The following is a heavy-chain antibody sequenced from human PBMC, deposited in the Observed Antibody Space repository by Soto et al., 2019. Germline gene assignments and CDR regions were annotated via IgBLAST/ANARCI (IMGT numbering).Heavy chain of an antibody. CDR2: IYYNGTT. V-gene: IGHV4-31*11. Sequence: SETLSLTCAVSGGSISSSNFYGSCIRQHPGKGLEWIGHIYYNGTTYYNPTLKSRVSISVDTSKNQFSLKLSSVTAADTAVYYFAREPRLLIWFGELHDWARGTLLTVSS. J-gene: IGHJ2*01. CDR3: AREPRLLIWFGELHD. CDR1: GGSISSSNFY. D-gene: IGHD3-10*01.